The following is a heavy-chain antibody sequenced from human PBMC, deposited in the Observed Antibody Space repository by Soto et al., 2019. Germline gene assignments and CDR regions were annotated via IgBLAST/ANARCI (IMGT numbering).Heavy chain of an antibody. Sequence: GASVKVSCKASGGTFSSYAISWVRQAPGQRLEWMGGIIPIFGTAIYAQKFQGRVTITADESTSTAYMELSSLRSEDTAVYYCARAQYYDSSGYYSMDVWGKGTTVTVSS. D-gene: IGHD3-22*01. V-gene: IGHV1-69*13. J-gene: IGHJ6*04. CDR1: GGTFSSYA. CDR3: ARAQYYDSSGYYSMDV. CDR2: IIPIFGTA.